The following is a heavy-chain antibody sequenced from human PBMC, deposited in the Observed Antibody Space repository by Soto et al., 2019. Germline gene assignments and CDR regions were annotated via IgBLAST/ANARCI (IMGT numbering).Heavy chain of an antibody. CDR2: INHSGST. CDR3: ARDLGGLWFGELSCWFDP. V-gene: IGHV4-34*01. CDR1: GGSFSGYY. D-gene: IGHD3-10*01. Sequence: PSETLSLTCAVYGGSFSGYYWSWVRQPPGKGLEWIGEINHSGSTNYNPSLKSRVTISVDTSKNQFSLKLSSVTAADTAVYYCARDLGGLWFGELSCWFDPWGQGTLVTVSS. J-gene: IGHJ5*02.